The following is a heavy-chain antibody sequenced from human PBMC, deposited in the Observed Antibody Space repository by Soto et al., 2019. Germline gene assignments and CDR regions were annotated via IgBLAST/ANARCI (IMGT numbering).Heavy chain of an antibody. CDR1: GGSVSSGSYY. CDR3: ARERTSSIAAPYGMDV. CDR2: IYYSGST. D-gene: IGHD6-6*01. V-gene: IGHV4-61*01. Sequence: SETLSLTCTVSGGSVSSGSYYWSWIRQPPGKGLEWIGYIYYSGSTNYNPSPKSRVTISVDTSKNQFSLKLSSVTAADTAVYYCARERTSSIAAPYGMDVWGQGTTVTVSS. J-gene: IGHJ6*02.